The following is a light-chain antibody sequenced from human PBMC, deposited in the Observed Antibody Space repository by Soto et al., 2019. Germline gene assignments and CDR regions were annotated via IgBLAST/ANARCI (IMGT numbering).Light chain of an antibody. J-gene: IGLJ2*01. CDR3: SSYAGNNNLV. CDR1: SSDVGGYNY. Sequence: QSALTQPPSASGSPGQSVTISCTGTSSDVGGYNYVSWYLQHPGKAPKLMIYEVTKRPSGVPDRFSGAKSGNTASLTVSGLQAEDEGDYYCSSYAGNNNLVFGGGTKVTVL. V-gene: IGLV2-8*01. CDR2: EVT.